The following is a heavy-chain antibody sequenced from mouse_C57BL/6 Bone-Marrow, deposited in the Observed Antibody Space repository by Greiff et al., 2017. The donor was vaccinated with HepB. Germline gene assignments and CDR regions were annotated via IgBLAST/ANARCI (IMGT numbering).Heavy chain of an antibody. CDR1: GYTFTDYY. D-gene: IGHD1-1*01. Sequence: VQLQQSGPELVKPGASVKISCKASGYTFTDYYMNWVKQSHGKSLEWIGDINPNNGGTSYNQKFKGKATVTVDKSSSTAYMELRSLTSEDSAVYYCAREGGSYYCDYWGQGTTLTVSS. CDR2: INPNNGGT. J-gene: IGHJ2*01. CDR3: AREGGSYYCDY. V-gene: IGHV1-26*01.